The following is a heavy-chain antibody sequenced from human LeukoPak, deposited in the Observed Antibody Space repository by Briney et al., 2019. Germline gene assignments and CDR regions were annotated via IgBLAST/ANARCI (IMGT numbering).Heavy chain of an antibody. CDR3: ARDGHYYGSGSYLPFDP. CDR1: GYTFTGYY. CDR2: INPNSGGT. V-gene: IGHV1-2*02. D-gene: IGHD3-10*01. J-gene: IGHJ5*02. Sequence: GASVKVSCKASGYTFTGYYMHWVRQAPGQGLEWMGWINPNSGGTNYAQKFQGRVTMTRDTSISTAYMELSRLRSDDTAVYYCARDGHYYGSGSYLPFDPWGQGTLVTVSS.